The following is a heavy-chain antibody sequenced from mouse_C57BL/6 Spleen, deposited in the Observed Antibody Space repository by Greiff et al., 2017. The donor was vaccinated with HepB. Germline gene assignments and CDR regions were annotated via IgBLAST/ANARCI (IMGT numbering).Heavy chain of an antibody. D-gene: IGHD4-1*01. CDR1: GYTFTSYW. Sequence: VQLQQSGAELVKPGASVKLSCKASGYTFTSYWMHWVKQRPGRGLEWIGRIDPNSGGTKYNEKFKSKATLTVDKPSSTAYMQLSSLTSKDSAVYYCARWDSYFDYWGQGTTLTVSS. V-gene: IGHV1-72*01. J-gene: IGHJ2*01. CDR3: ARWDSYFDY. CDR2: IDPNSGGT.